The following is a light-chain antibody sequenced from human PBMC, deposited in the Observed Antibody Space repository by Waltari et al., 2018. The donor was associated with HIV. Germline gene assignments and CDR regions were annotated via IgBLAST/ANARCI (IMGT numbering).Light chain of an antibody. J-gene: IGKJ5*01. Sequence: EIVLTQSPGTMSLSTGESATISCRASQTISNDYLVWYHQKPGQAPRLLIYGASSRATGIPGRFSGSGSGTDFTLTITRLEPEDFAVYYCQQYHTTPFTFGQGTRLEIK. CDR1: QTISNDY. CDR2: GAS. V-gene: IGKV3-20*01. CDR3: QQYHTTPFT.